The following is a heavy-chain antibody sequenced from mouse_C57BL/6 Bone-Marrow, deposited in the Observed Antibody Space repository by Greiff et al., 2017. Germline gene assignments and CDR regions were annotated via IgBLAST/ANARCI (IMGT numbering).Heavy chain of an antibody. Sequence: QVQLQQPGAELVKPGASVKLSCTASGYTFTSYWMQWVKQRPGQGLEWIGEIDPSDSYTNYNQKFKGKATLTVDTSSSTAYMQLSSLTSEDSAVYYCARVGHYYGSSGYWYFDVWGTGTTVTVSS. J-gene: IGHJ1*03. CDR1: GYTFTSYW. CDR3: ARVGHYYGSSGYWYFDV. CDR2: IDPSDSYT. D-gene: IGHD1-1*01. V-gene: IGHV1-50*01.